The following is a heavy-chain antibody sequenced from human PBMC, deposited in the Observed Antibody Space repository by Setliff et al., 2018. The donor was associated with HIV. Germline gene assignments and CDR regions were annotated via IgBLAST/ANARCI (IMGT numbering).Heavy chain of an antibody. Sequence: PSETLSLTCAVSGGFISTGGYSWSWIRQPPGKGLEWIGTIYYSGSTYYNPSLKSRLTISDDTSKNQFSLKLSSVTAAGTAVYYCARRDGYSYGFYFDYWGQGTLVTVSS. J-gene: IGHJ4*02. V-gene: IGHV4-30-2*03. CDR1: GGFISTGGYS. D-gene: IGHD5-18*01. CDR3: ARRDGYSYGFYFDY. CDR2: IYYSGST.